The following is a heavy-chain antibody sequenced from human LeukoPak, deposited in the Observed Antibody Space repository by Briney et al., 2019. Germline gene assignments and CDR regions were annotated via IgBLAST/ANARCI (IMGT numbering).Heavy chain of an antibody. CDR1: GYTFTGYY. V-gene: IGHV1-2*02. J-gene: IGHJ4*02. D-gene: IGHD3-3*01. CDR2: INPNSGGT. Sequence: ASVKVSCKSSGYTFTGYYMHWVRQAPGQGLERMGWINPNSGGTNYAQKFQGRVTMTRDTSISTAYMELSRLRSDDTAVYYCARAPDFWSGYCDYWGQGTLVTVSS. CDR3: ARAPDFWSGYCDY.